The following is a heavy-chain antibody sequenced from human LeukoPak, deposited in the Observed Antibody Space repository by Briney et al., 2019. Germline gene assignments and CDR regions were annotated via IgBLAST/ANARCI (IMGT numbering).Heavy chain of an antibody. CDR1: RGSFSGYF. V-gene: IGHV4-34*01. Sequence: SETLSLTCDVYRGSFSGYFWSWIHQTPGKGLEWLGEMNDSGSTNCNPSLKSRVTISVAVSKNQYSLRLTSVTAADTAVYYCARKGFVESTGWRGAFDVWGQGTMVTVSS. D-gene: IGHD2-8*02. CDR3: ARKGFVESTGWRGAFDV. J-gene: IGHJ3*01. CDR2: MNDSGST.